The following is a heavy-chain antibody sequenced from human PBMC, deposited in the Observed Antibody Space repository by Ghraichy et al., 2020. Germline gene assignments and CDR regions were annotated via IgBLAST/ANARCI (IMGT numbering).Heavy chain of an antibody. CDR2: INHSGST. CDR1: GGSFSGYY. Sequence: SETLSLTCAVYGGSFSGYYWSWIRQPPGKGLEWIGEINHSGSTNYNPSLKSRVTISVDTSKNQFSLKLSSVTAADTAVYYCARVRRSPNWFDPWGQGTLVTVSS. J-gene: IGHJ5*02. V-gene: IGHV4-34*01. CDR3: ARVRRSPNWFDP. D-gene: IGHD3-16*01.